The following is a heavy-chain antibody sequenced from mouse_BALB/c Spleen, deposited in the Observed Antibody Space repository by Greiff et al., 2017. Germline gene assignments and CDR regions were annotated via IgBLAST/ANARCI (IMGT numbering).Heavy chain of an antibody. D-gene: IGHD3-1*01. Sequence: EVKVVESGGGLVQPGGSRKLSCAASGFTFSSFGMHWVRQAPEKGLEWVAYISSGSSTIYYADTVKGRFTISRDNPKNTLFLQMTSLRSEDTAMYYCARSGYAQYYYAMDYWGQGTSVTVSS. J-gene: IGHJ4*01. CDR1: GFTFSSFG. CDR3: ARSGYAQYYYAMDY. CDR2: ISSGSSTI. V-gene: IGHV5-17*02.